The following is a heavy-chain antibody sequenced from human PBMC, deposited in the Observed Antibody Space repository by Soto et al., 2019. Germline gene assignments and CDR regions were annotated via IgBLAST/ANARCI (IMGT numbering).Heavy chain of an antibody. CDR3: AHGSRRYDATNYYSYYDMDV. CDR1: GFSLSTSGVG. CDR2: IYWDDDK. V-gene: IGHV2-5*02. Sequence: QITLKESGPTLVKPTQTLTLTCTFSGFSLSTSGVGVGWIRQPPGKALEWLVLIYWDDDKRYSPSLKSRLTITKDTSKNQVVLTMTNMDPVDTATSYCAHGSRRYDATNYYSYYDMDVSGQGTTVTVSS. D-gene: IGHD3-16*01. J-gene: IGHJ6*02.